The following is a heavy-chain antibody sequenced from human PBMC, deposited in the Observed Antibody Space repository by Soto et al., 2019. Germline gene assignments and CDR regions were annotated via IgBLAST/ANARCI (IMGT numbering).Heavy chain of an antibody. Sequence: QVQLVQSGAEVKKPGSSVKVSCKASGGSLSNYGISWVRQAPGQGLEWMGAIIPVFGTPNYAQKFQDRVTITAYESRTTVYMEVRSLTSEDTAGYYCSSGAATNIVVTTYYAMDVWGQGTTVTVSS. CDR3: SSGAATNIVVTTYYAMDV. J-gene: IGHJ6*02. V-gene: IGHV1-69*12. D-gene: IGHD4-17*01. CDR1: GGSLSNYG. CDR2: IIPVFGTP.